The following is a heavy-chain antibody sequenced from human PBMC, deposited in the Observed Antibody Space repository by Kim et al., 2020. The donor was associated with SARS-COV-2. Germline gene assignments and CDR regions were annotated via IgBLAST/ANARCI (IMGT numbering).Heavy chain of an antibody. D-gene: IGHD3-9*01. CDR2: IKSKTDGGTT. CDR3: TTVYDYDILTGDYLGGY. CDR1: GFTFRNAW. Sequence: GGSLRLSCAASGFTFRNAWMRWVRQAPGKGLEWVGRIKSKTDGGTTDYAAPVKGRFTISRDDSKNTLYLQMNSLKTEDTAVYYCTTVYDYDILTGDYLGGYWGQGTLVTVSS. V-gene: IGHV3-15*01. J-gene: IGHJ4*02.